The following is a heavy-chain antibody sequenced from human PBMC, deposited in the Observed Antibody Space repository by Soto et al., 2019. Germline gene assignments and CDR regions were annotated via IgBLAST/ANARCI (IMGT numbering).Heavy chain of an antibody. CDR2: IYYSGST. V-gene: IGHV4-61*01. CDR3: ARDRATMVRGVIAYYYYYGMDV. CDR1: GGSVSSGSYY. J-gene: IGHJ6*02. D-gene: IGHD3-10*01. Sequence: SETLSLTSAVSGGSVSSGSYYWSWIRQPPGKGLEWIGYIYYSGSTNYNPSLKSRVTISVDTSKNQFSLKLSSVTAADTAVYYCARDRATMVRGVIAYYYYYGMDVWGQGTTVTVSS.